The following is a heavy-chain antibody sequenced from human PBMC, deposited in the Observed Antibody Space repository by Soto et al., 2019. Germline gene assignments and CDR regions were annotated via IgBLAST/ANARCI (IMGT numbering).Heavy chain of an antibody. CDR1: GYSFSTHW. CDR2: IYPGDSDT. V-gene: IGHV5-51*01. J-gene: IGHJ6*02. CDR3: ARHGVRGTYFYYGMDV. Sequence: PGESLKISCEGSGYSFSTHWIGWVRQMPGKGLEWMGIIYPGDSDTRYSPSFEGQVTISADKSISTAYLQWNSLKASDSAIYYCARHGVRGTYFYYGMDVWGQGTTVTVSS. D-gene: IGHD3-10*01.